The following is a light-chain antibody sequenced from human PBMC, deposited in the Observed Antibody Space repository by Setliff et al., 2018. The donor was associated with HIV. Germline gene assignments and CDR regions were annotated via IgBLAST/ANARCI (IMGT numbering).Light chain of an antibody. CDR3: CSYAGKFTWV. J-gene: IGLJ3*02. Sequence: ALTQPRSVSGSPGQSVTISCTGTSSDVGDYNHVSWYQQHPGKAPKLIIYDANKRPSGVPGRFSASKSGNTASLTISGLQAEDEADYYCSYAGKFTWVLGGGTKVTVL. V-gene: IGLV2-11*01. CDR1: SSDVGDYNH. CDR2: DAN.